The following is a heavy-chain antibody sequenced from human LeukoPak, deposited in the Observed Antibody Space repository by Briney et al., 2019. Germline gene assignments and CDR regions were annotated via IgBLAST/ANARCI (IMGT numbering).Heavy chain of an antibody. D-gene: IGHD3-10*01. J-gene: IGHJ5*02. CDR1: GGSITSGGYY. V-gene: IGHV4-31*03. CDR3: ARVDYYASGTYINWFDP. CDR2: IAESGTT. Sequence: NPSETLSLTCTASGGSITSGGYYWSWIRQRPGQGLEWIGHIAESGTTYYTPSLKSRVTISVDPSKNQFSLKLSSVTAADTAVYYCARVDYYASGTYINWFDPWGQGTQVNVSS.